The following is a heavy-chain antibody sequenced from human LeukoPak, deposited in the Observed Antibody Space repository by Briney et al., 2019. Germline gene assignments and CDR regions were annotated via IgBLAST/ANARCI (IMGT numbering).Heavy chain of an antibody. D-gene: IGHD3-22*01. Sequence: GGSLRLSCAASGFIFSEYYMSWIRQAPGKGLEWVSYISSSNNFRNYADSVKGRFTISRDNATNSLYLQMNSQRAEDTAVYYCARPRYYDSSGYYFDIWGQGTMVTVSS. V-gene: IGHV3-11*03. CDR2: ISSSNNFR. J-gene: IGHJ3*02. CDR3: ARPRYYDSSGYYFDI. CDR1: GFIFSEYY.